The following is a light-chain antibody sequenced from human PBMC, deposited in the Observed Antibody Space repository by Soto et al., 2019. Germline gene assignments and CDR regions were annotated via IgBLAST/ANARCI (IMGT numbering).Light chain of an antibody. CDR2: KTS. V-gene: IGKV1-5*03. CDR3: EDWYDYSWT. J-gene: IGKJ1*01. Sequence: DIHMTQSPSTLSASVGDRVTITCRASQSISIWLAWYQQKPGKAPNLLIYKTSSLETGGPSRFSGGGSGTEFTLTISSLQIDEFATYYCEDWYDYSWTFGHGTKVEVK. CDR1: QSISIW.